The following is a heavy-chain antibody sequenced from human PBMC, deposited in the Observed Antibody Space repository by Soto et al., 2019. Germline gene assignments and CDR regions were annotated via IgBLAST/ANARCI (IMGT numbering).Heavy chain of an antibody. CDR3: ARELLFYDSDGFSWDDAFDI. D-gene: IGHD3-22*01. Sequence: NPSETLSLTCGVSGGSLSSSAYSWSWIRQPPGKGLEWIGFIYQSGSTYYNPSLKSRVTMSLDRPKNQFSLKLSSVTAADTAVYYCARELLFYDSDGFSWDDAFDIWGQGTMVTVSS. CDR1: GGSLSSSAYS. V-gene: IGHV4-30-2*01. J-gene: IGHJ3*02. CDR2: IYQSGST.